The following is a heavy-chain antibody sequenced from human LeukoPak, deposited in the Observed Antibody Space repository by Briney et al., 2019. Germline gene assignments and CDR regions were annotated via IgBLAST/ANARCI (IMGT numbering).Heavy chain of an antibody. CDR1: GGSISSYY. V-gene: IGHV4-59*08. D-gene: IGHD4-17*01. J-gene: IGHJ5*02. CDR2: IYYSGST. Sequence: SETLSLTCTVSGGSISSYYWSWIRQPPGKGLEWIGYIYYSGSTNYNPSLKSRVTISVDTSKNQFSLKLSSVTAADTAVYYCARQGATTVTTGGWFDPWGQGTLVTVSS. CDR3: ARQGATTVTTGGWFDP.